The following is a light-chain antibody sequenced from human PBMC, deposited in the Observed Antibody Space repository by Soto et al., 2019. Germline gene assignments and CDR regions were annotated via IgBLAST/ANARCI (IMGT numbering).Light chain of an antibody. CDR3: SSHTANNTRL. CDR2: EVY. V-gene: IGLV2-14*01. CDR1: SGDLGNFNS. Sequence: QSALTQPDSVSGSLGQSISISSTGTSGDLGNFNSVSWYQQHPGKAPKLILFEVYNRPSGVSNRFSGSKSANTASLTIIGLQTEDEADYYCSSHTANNTRLFGGGTKVTVL. J-gene: IGLJ6*01.